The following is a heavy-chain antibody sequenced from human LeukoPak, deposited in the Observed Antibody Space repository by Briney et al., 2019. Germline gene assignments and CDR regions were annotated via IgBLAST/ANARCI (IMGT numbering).Heavy chain of an antibody. D-gene: IGHD6-13*01. CDR3: ARVLAAAGTWFFDY. CDR2: ISSSSGYI. Sequence: PGGSLRLSCAASGFTFSSYSMNWVRQAPGKGLEWVSSISSSSGYIYYADSVKGRFTISRDNAKNSLYLQMNSLRAEDTAVYYCARVLAAAGTWFFDYWGQGTLVTVSS. CDR1: GFTFSSYS. J-gene: IGHJ4*02. V-gene: IGHV3-21*01.